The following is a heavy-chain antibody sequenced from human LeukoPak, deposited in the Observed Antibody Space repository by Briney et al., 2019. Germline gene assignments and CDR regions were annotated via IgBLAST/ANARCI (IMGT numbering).Heavy chain of an antibody. CDR2: INPNSGGT. V-gene: IGHV1-2*02. Sequence: GASVKVSCKASGYTFTSYAMHWVRQAPGQGLEWMGWINPNSGGTNYAQKFQGRVTMTRDTSISTAYMELSRLRSDDTAVYYCARTLGDYGSGSYYYWGQGTLVTVSS. D-gene: IGHD3-10*01. CDR3: ARTLGDYGSGSYYY. CDR1: GYTFTSYA. J-gene: IGHJ4*02.